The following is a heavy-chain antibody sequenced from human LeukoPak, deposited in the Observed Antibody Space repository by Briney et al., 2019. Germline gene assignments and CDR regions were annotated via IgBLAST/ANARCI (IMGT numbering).Heavy chain of an antibody. Sequence: GGSLRLSCSASGFTFSSYAMHWVRQAPGKGLEYVSAITSNGGSTYYADSVAGRFTISRDNSKNTLCLQMSSLRAEDTAVYYCVKVSSGWYGGYWGQGTLVTVSS. V-gene: IGHV3-64D*09. CDR2: ITSNGGST. CDR3: VKVSSGWYGGY. CDR1: GFTFSSYA. J-gene: IGHJ4*02. D-gene: IGHD6-19*01.